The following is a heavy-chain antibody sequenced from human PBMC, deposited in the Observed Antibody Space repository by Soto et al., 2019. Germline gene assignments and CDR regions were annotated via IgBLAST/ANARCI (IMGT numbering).Heavy chain of an antibody. D-gene: IGHD2-15*01. V-gene: IGHV1-46*03. Sequence: ASVKVSCKASGYTFTSYYMHWVRQAPGQGLEWMGITNPSGGSTSYAQKFQGRVTMTRDTSTSTVYMELSSLRSEDTAVYYCARWPRGYCSGGSCYPFDYWGQGTLVTVSS. CDR3: ARWPRGYCSGGSCYPFDY. CDR1: GYTFTSYY. CDR2: TNPSGGST. J-gene: IGHJ4*02.